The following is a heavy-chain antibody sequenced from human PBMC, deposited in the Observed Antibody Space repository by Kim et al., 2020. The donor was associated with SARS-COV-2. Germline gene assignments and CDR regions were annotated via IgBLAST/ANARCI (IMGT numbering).Heavy chain of an antibody. CDR1: GFTFTNAW. CDR2: IKSETDGGTT. J-gene: IGHJ4*02. CDR3: TTVRYGSSSDIDY. D-gene: IGHD6-6*01. V-gene: IGHV3-15*01. Sequence: GGSLRLSCAASGFTFTNAWMSWVRQAPGKGLEWVGRIKSETDGGTTDYAAPVKGRFTISRDDSKNTLYLQLNSLNTEDTAVYYCTTVRYGSSSDIDYWGQGTLVTVSS.